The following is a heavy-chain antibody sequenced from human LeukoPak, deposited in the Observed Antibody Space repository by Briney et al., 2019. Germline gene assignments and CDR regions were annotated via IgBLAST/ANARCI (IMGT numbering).Heavy chain of an antibody. CDR1: GGSFSGYY. CDR3: ARQSVPGWKQRWNAFDI. V-gene: IGHV4-34*01. Sequence: RASETLSLTCAVYGGSFSGYYWSWIRQPPGKGLEWIGEINHSGSTNYNPSLKSRVTISVDTSKNQFSLKLRSVNAADTAVYYCARQSVPGWKQRWNAFDIWGQGTMVTVSS. D-gene: IGHD5-18*01. J-gene: IGHJ3*02. CDR2: INHSGST.